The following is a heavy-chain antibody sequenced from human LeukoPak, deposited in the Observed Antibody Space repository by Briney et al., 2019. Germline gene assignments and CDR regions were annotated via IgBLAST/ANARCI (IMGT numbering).Heavy chain of an antibody. D-gene: IGHD2-2*01. CDR2: IIPIFGTA. Sequence: SVKVSCKASGGTFSSYTISWVRQAPGQGLEWMGGIIPIFGTANYAQKFQGRVTITTDESTSTAYMELSSLRSEDTAVYYCARESGLDQLLTGRNWFDPWGQGTLVTVSS. J-gene: IGHJ5*02. CDR1: GGTFSSYT. CDR3: ARESGLDQLLTGRNWFDP. V-gene: IGHV1-69*05.